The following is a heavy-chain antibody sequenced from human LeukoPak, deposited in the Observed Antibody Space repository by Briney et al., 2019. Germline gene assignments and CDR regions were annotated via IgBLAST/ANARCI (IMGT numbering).Heavy chain of an antibody. V-gene: IGHV3-7*03. CDR2: INHSGNVN. CDR3: ARGGGLDV. CDR1: GFTFSSYW. Sequence: GGSLRLSCAASGFTFSSYWMNWARQAPGKGLEWVASINHSGNVNYYVDSVKGRFTISRDNAKNSLYLQMSNLRAEDAAVYFCARGGGLDVWGQGATVTVSS. J-gene: IGHJ6*02. D-gene: IGHD3-16*01.